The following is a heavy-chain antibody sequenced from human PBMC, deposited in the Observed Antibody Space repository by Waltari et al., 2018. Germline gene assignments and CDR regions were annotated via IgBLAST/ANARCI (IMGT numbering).Heavy chain of an antibody. CDR1: GGSISSGSYY. CDR3: AREYYGGYLKKENWFDP. J-gene: IGHJ5*02. V-gene: IGHV4-61*02. D-gene: IGHD2-21*01. CDR2: IYTSGST. Sequence: QVQLQESGPGLVKPSQTLSLTCTVSGGSISSGSYYWSWIRQPAGKGLEWIGRIYTSGSTNHNPSLKSRVTISVDTSKNQFSLKLSSVTAADTAVYYCAREYYGGYLKKENWFDPWGQGTLVTVSS.